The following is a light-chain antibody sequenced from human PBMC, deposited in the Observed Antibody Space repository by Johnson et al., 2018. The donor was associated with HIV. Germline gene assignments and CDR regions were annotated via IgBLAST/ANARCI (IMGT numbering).Light chain of an antibody. CDR3: GAWDSGLTAHFV. CDR1: TSNIGNNY. Sequence: QPVLTQPPSVSAAPGQKVTISCSGSTSNIGNNYVSWYQQLPGTAPRLLIYENDKRPSGIPDRFSGSKSGTSATLGITGLQTGDEADYYCGAWDSGLTAHFVFVSGT. CDR2: END. J-gene: IGLJ1*01. V-gene: IGLV1-51*02.